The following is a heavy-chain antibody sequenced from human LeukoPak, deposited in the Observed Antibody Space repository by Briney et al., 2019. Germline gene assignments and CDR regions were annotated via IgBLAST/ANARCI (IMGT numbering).Heavy chain of an antibody. D-gene: IGHD3-22*01. CDR1: GFTFSDYY. CDR2: ISTTSSYT. J-gene: IGHJ4*02. V-gene: IGHV3-11*06. CDR3: ARAYYYDSSGYYPFDY. Sequence: GGSLRLSCAASGFTFSDYYMSWIRQAPGKGLEWVTYISTTSSYTDYADSVRGRFTISRDNSKNTLYLQMNSLRGEDTAVYYCARAYYYDSSGYYPFDYWGQGTLVTVSS.